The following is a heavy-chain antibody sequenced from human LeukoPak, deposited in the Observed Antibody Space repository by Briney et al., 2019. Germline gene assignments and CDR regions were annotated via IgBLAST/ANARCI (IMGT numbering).Heavy chain of an antibody. CDR3: ARDRGTTVTTLDY. CDR1: GFTFSSYG. J-gene: IGHJ4*02. CDR2: ISYDGNNR. Sequence: GGSLRLSCAASGFTFSSYGMHWVRQAPGKGLEWVTFISYDGNNRKYADSVAGRFTISRDNSKNTLYLQMNSLRAEDTAVYYCARDRGTTVTTLDYWGQGTLVTVSS. V-gene: IGHV3-30*03. D-gene: IGHD4-17*01.